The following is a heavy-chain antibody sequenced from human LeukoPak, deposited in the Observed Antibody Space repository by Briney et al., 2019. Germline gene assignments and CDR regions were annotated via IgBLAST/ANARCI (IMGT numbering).Heavy chain of an antibody. J-gene: IGHJ4*02. CDR2: ISTSSSYI. D-gene: IGHD6-19*01. CDR1: GLTFSSYN. V-gene: IGHV3-21*01. CDR3: ARSKVVGTSDY. Sequence: GGSLRLSCAASGLTFSSYNMNWVRQAPGKGLEWVSTISTSSSYIYYADSVKGRFTISRDNGKNSLYLQMSSLRAEDTAVYYCARSKVVGTSDYWGQGTLVAVSS.